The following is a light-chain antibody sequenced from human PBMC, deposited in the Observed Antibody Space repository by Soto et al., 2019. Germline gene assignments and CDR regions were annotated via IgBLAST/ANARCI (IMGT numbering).Light chain of an antibody. J-gene: IGLJ1*01. CDR1: SSNIGAGYD. CDR2: GNS. V-gene: IGLV1-40*01. CDR3: QSYDSSLSGPYV. Sequence: QSVLTQPPSVSGAPGQRVTISCTGSSSNIGAGYDVHWYQQLPGTAPKLLIYGNSNRPSGVPDRFSGSKSGTSAFLAITGLQAEDEADYYCQSYDSSLSGPYVFGTGT.